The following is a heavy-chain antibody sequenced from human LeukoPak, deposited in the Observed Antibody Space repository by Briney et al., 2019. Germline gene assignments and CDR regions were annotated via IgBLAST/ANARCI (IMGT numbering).Heavy chain of an antibody. CDR2: IATDGTGT. CDR3: ARDLAATNWFDP. Sequence: GGSLRLSCAASGFSFSDYWMHWVCQAPGKGLVWVSRIATDGTGTNYADSVKGRFTISRDNAKNTLYLQMSSLRAEDTAVYFCARDLAATNWFDPWGQGTLVTVSS. CDR1: GFSFSDYW. J-gene: IGHJ5*02. V-gene: IGHV3-74*01. D-gene: IGHD6-25*01.